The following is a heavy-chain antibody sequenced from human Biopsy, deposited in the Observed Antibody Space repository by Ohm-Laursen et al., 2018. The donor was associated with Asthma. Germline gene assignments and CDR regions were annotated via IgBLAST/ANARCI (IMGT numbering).Heavy chain of an antibody. CDR3: ASEFPKDFVRYNFQF. D-gene: IGHD5-18*01. CDR1: GYSLTDLS. CDR2: HDHEEGGT. Sequence: ASVKVSCKFSGYSLTDLSMHWVRQAPGQGLEWMGGHDHEEGGTVNARRFQGRVTMTEDTSTDTAYMELSSLSSDDTAVYYCASEFPKDFVRYNFQFWGQGTLVTVSS. J-gene: IGHJ4*02. V-gene: IGHV1-24*01.